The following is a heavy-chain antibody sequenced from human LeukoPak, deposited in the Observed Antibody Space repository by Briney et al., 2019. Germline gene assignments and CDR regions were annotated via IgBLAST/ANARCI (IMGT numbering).Heavy chain of an antibody. CDR1: EFTFSSYA. Sequence: PGGSLRLSCVASEFTFSSYAMHWVRQAPGKGLEWVSSISSSSSYIYYADSVKGRFTISRDNAKNSLYLQMNSLRAEDTAVYYCARVIAAAGTDYWGQGTLVTVSS. CDR2: ISSSSSYI. CDR3: ARVIAAAGTDY. J-gene: IGHJ4*02. D-gene: IGHD6-13*01. V-gene: IGHV3-21*01.